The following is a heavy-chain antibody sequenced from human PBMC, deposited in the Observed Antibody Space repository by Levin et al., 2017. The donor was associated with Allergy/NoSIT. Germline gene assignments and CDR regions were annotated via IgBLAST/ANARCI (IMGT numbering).Heavy chain of an antibody. J-gene: IGHJ4*02. V-gene: IGHV3-21*01. D-gene: IGHD6-13*01. CDR3: ARGLAAAGDY. Sequence: PSETLSLTCAASGFTFSSYSMNWVRQAPGKGLEWVSSISSSSSYIYYADSVKGRFTISRDNAKNSLYLQMNSLRAEDTAVYYCARGLAAAGDYWGQGTLVTVSS. CDR2: ISSSSSYI. CDR1: GFTFSSYS.